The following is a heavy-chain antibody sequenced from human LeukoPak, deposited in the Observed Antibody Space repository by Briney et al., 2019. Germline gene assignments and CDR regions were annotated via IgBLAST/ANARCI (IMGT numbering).Heavy chain of an antibody. J-gene: IGHJ4*02. CDR2: IYYSGST. V-gene: IGHV4-59*08. D-gene: IGHD6-13*01. Sequence: PSETLSLTCAVYGGSFSGYYWSWIRQPPGKGLEWIAFIYYSGSTRYNPSLKSRVTISVDTSKNQFSLKLSSVTAADTAVYYCARHAQKYDSSFDCWGQGTLVTVSS. CDR3: ARHAQKYDSSFDC. CDR1: GGSFSGYY.